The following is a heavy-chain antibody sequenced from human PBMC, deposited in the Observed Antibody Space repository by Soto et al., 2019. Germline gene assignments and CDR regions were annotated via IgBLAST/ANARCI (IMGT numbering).Heavy chain of an antibody. CDR3: ARDLKYADYYGMDV. CDR1: GFTFSSYA. V-gene: IGHV3-30-3*01. Sequence: GGSLRLSCGASGFTFSSYAMHWVRQAPGKGLEWVAVISYDGSNKYYADSVKGRFTNSRDNSKNTLYLQMNSLRAEDTAVYYCARDLKYADYYGMDVWGQATTVTVSS. D-gene: IGHD2-8*01. CDR2: ISYDGSNK. J-gene: IGHJ6*02.